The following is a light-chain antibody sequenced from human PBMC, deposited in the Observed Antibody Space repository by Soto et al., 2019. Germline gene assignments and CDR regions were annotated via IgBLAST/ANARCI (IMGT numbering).Light chain of an antibody. V-gene: IGKV1-5*03. Sequence: IQMTQSPSTLSASLGDRVTITCRASQSISNWLAWHQQKPGKVPKILIYKASSLESGVPSRFRGSGSGTEFTLTISSLQPDDFETYYCQQYNGYRWTFGQGTKVDIK. CDR1: QSISNW. CDR2: KAS. CDR3: QQYNGYRWT. J-gene: IGKJ1*01.